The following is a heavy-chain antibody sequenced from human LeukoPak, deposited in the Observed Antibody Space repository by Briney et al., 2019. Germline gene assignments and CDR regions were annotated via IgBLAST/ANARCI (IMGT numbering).Heavy chain of an antibody. CDR1: GHTFTSYD. J-gene: IGHJ6*02. CDR2: MNPNSGNT. V-gene: IGHV1-8*01. D-gene: IGHD2-2*01. Sequence: ASVKVSCKASGHTFTSYDINWVRQATGQGLEWMGWMNPNSGNTGYAQKFQGRVTMTRNTSISTAYMELSSLRSEDTAVYYCARYDLGYCSSTSCSSDGMDVWGQGTTVTVSS. CDR3: ARYDLGYCSSTSCSSDGMDV.